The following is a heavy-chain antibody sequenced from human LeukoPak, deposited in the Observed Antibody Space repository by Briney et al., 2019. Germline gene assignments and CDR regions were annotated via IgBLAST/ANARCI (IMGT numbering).Heavy chain of an antibody. D-gene: IGHD6-19*01. Sequence: GGSLRLSCAASGFTFSSYGTHWVRQAPGKGLEWVSFIRYDGNNKYYADSVKGRFTISRDNSKNTLYLQMNSLRAEDTAVYYCAKPLSSGHFFDYWGQGTLVTVSS. CDR2: IRYDGNNK. CDR1: GFTFSSYG. J-gene: IGHJ4*02. V-gene: IGHV3-30*02. CDR3: AKPLSSGHFFDY.